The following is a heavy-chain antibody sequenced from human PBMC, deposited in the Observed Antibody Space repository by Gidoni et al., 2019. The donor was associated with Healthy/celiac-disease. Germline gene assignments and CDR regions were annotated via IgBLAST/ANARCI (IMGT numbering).Heavy chain of an antibody. V-gene: IGHV4-59*01. J-gene: IGHJ4*02. CDR1: GGPISSYY. D-gene: IGHD3-10*01. CDR3: ARGWFGELLYLDY. CDR2: IYYSGST. Sequence: QVQLQESGPGLVKPSETLSLTCTVSGGPISSYYWSWIRQPPGKGLEWIGYIYYSGSTNYNPSLKSRVTISVDTSKNQFSLKLSSVTAADTAVYYCARGWFGELLYLDYWGQGTLVTVSS.